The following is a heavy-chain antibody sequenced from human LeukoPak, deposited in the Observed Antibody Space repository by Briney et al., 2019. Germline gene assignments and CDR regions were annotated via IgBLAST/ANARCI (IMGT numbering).Heavy chain of an antibody. CDR3: ARDSMIQGAFDI. J-gene: IGHJ3*02. D-gene: IGHD3-22*01. CDR1: GYTFTSYD. CDR2: MNPNSGNT. V-gene: IGHV1-8*03. Sequence: ASVKVSCKASGYTFTSYDINWVRQATGQGLEWMGWMNPNSGNTGYAQKFQGRVTITRNTSISTAYMELSSLRSEDTAVYYCARDSMIQGAFDIWGQGTMVTVSS.